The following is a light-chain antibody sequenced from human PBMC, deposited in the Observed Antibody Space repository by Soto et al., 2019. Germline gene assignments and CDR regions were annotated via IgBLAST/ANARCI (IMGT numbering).Light chain of an antibody. CDR3: QQYNRGWT. CDR2: GAS. Sequence: EIVMTQSPATLSVSPGKTATLSCRASQSVSSDLVWYQQRPGQAPSLLIYGASTRATGIPARFSGSGSGTEFTLTISSLQSEDFAVYYCQQYNRGWTFGQGTKVEIK. J-gene: IGKJ1*01. V-gene: IGKV3-15*01. CDR1: QSVSSD.